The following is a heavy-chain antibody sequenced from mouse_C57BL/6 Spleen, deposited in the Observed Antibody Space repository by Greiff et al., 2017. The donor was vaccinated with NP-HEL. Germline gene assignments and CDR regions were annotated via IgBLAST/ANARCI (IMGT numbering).Heavy chain of an antibody. D-gene: IGHD4-1*01. V-gene: IGHV1-84*01. CDR1: GYTFTDYY. J-gene: IGHJ2*01. CDR2: IYPGSGNT. Sequence: VQLQQSGPGLVKPGASVKISCKASGYTFTDYYINWVKQRPGKGLEWIGWIYPGSGNTKYHEKFKGKATLTVDTSSSTAYLQLCSLTSEDSAVSCCGRRDWDDYFDDWGKGTTLTVSS. CDR3: GRRDWDDYFDD.